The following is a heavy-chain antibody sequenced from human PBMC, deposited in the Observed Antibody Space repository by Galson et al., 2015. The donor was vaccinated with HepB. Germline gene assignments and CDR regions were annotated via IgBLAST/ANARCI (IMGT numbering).Heavy chain of an antibody. CDR3: AREVQLVGFDALDI. Sequence: SVKVSCKASGYTFTSYDINWVRQATGQGLEWMGWMNPNSGNTGYAQKFQGRVTMTRNTSISTAYMELSSLRSEDTAVYYCAREVQLVGFDALDIWGQGTMVTVSS. J-gene: IGHJ3*02. CDR2: MNPNSGNT. D-gene: IGHD6-13*01. V-gene: IGHV1-8*01. CDR1: GYTFTSYD.